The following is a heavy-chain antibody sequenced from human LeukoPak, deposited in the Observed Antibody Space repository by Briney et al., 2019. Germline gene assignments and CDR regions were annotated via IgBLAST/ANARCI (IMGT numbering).Heavy chain of an antibody. CDR2: INPNSGGT. D-gene: IGHD6-13*01. CDR1: GYTFTGYY. Sequence: ASVKVSCKASGYTFTGYYMHWVRQAPGQGLEWMGWINPNSGGTNYAQKFQGRVTMTRDTSISTAYMELSRLRSDDTAVYYCARDSGMWGSSSTDYWGQGTLVTVSS. J-gene: IGHJ4*02. CDR3: ARDSGMWGSSSTDY. V-gene: IGHV1-2*02.